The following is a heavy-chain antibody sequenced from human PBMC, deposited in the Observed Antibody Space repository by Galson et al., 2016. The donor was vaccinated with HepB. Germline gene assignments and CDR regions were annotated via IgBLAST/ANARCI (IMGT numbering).Heavy chain of an antibody. J-gene: IGHJ4*02. CDR2: ISGSSRHI. CDR1: GFIFTSYS. D-gene: IGHD3-10*01. Sequence: SLRLSCAASGFIFTSYSMNWVRQAPGKGLEWIASISGSSRHIFYADSLRGRFTISRDDADNSLYLQMDSLRVEDTAVYYCARDYYGTGRGDFDHWGQGTLVTVSS. V-gene: IGHV3-21*01. CDR3: ARDYYGTGRGDFDH.